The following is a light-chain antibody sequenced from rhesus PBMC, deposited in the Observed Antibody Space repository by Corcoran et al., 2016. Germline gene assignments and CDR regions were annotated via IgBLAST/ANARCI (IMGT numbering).Light chain of an antibody. CDR3: QQYNNWNT. Sequence: EIVMTQSPATLSLSPGERATLSCRASQSVSSYVAWYQLKPAQTPRLLIYGASSRATGIPDRFRGSGSGTDLPLIISSLDPEDVGVYYCQQYNNWNTFGGGTKVEIK. CDR1: QSVSSY. J-gene: IGKJ4*01. CDR2: GAS. V-gene: IGKV3S9*01.